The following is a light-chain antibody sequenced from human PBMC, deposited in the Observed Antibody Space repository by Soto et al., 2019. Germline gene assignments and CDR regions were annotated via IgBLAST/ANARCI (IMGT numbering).Light chain of an antibody. CDR2: AAS. CDR3: QQYNNWPPERT. J-gene: IGKJ1*01. V-gene: IGKV3-15*01. CDR1: QSISSN. Sequence: EIVLTQSPATLSVSPGERVTLSCRASQSISSNLAWYQQKPGQAPRLLIYAASTRAAGLPARFSGSGSGTEFSLTITSLQSEHFAVYYCQQYNNWPPERTFGQGTKVEIK.